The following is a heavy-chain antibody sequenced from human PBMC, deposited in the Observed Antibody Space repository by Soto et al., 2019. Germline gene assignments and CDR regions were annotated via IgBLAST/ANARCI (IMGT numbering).Heavy chain of an antibody. CDR2: ISSSSSTI. V-gene: IGHV3-48*01. J-gene: IGHJ4*02. D-gene: IGHD2-15*01. CDR1: GFILSDCA. CDR3: ARDRLVAASPFDY. Sequence: HPGGSLRLSCATSGFILSDCAMNWVRQAPGKGLEWVSYISSSSSTIYYADSVKGRFTISRDNAKNSLYLQMNSLRAEDTAVYYCARDRLVAASPFDYWGQGTLVTVSS.